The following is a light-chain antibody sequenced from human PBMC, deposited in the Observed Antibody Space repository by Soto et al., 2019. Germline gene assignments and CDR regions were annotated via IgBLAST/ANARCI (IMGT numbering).Light chain of an antibody. CDR3: QQYGGSPPVT. Sequence: EIVLTQSPGTLSLSPGERATLSCRASQSVGSSYLAWYQQKPGQAPRLLIYGASSRATGIPDRFSGSGSGTAFTLTISRLEPEDFAVYYCQQYGGSPPVTFGGGTKVEI. J-gene: IGKJ4*01. CDR2: GAS. V-gene: IGKV3-20*01. CDR1: QSVGSSY.